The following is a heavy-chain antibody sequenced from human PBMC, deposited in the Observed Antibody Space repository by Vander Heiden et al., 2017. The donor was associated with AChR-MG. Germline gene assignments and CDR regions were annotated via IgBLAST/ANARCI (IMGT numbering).Heavy chain of an antibody. CDR2: IWYDGSNK. CDR3: ARDRPHVGWRYYYYYYGMDV. V-gene: IGHV3-33*01. CDR1: GFTFRSYG. D-gene: IGHD6-19*01. J-gene: IGHJ6*02. Sequence: QVQLVESGGGVVQPGRYLRLSCAASGFTFRSYGMHWVRQAPGKGLEWVAVIWYDGSNKYYADSVKGRFTISRDNSKNTLYLQMNSLRAEDTAVYYCARDRPHVGWRYYYYYYGMDVWGQGTTVTVSS.